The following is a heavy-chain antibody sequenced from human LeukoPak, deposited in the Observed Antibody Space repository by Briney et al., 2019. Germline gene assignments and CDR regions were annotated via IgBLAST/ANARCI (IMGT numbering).Heavy chain of an antibody. D-gene: IGHD6-13*01. J-gene: IGHJ4*02. CDR1: GGSISSYY. CDR3: ARHGDMYSSSWIYFDY. Sequence: SETLSLTCTVSGGSISSYYWSWIRQPPGKGLEWIGYIYYSGSTNYNPSLKSRVTISVDTSKNQFSLKLSSVTAADTAVYYCARHGDMYSSSWIYFDYWGQGTLVTVSS. CDR2: IYYSGST. V-gene: IGHV4-59*08.